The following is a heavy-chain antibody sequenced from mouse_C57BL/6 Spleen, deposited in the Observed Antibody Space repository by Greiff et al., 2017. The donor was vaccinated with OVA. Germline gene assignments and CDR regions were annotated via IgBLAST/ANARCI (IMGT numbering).Heavy chain of an antibody. CDR3: AKTGSSYYAMDY. CDR2: IWRGGST. J-gene: IGHJ4*01. Sequence: QVQLKESGPGLVQPSQRLSITCTVSGFSLTSYGVHWVRQSPGKGLEWLGVIWRGGSTDYNAAFMSRLSITKDNSKSQVFFKMNSLQADDTAIYYCAKTGSSYYAMDYWGQGTSVTVSS. D-gene: IGHD1-1*01. V-gene: IGHV2-5*01. CDR1: GFSLTSYG.